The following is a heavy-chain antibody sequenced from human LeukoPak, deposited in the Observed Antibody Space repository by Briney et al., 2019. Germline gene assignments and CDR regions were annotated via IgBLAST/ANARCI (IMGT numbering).Heavy chain of an antibody. CDR2: IATAGDT. D-gene: IGHD3-16*01. V-gene: IGHV3-13*01. Sequence: GGSLRLSCAASGFTFSSYDMHWVRQPTGKGLEWVSAIATAGDTFYSGSVKGRLTISRENVKNSLYLQMNSLRVGDNGLYFCKRGGRDGFYIWGQGAFVTVSS. J-gene: IGHJ3*02. CDR1: GFTFSSYD. CDR3: KRGGRDGFYI.